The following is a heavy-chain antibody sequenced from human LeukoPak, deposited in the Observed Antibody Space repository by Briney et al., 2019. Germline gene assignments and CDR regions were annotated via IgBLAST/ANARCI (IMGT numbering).Heavy chain of an antibody. Sequence: ASVKVSCKASGYTFTSYDINWVRQATGQGLEWMGWMNPNSGNTGYAQKFQGRVTMTRNTSISTAYMELSSLRSEDTAVYYCARALRISGPKPLYGMDVWGQGTTVTVSS. J-gene: IGHJ6*02. D-gene: IGHD6-19*01. CDR2: MNPNSGNT. CDR1: GYTFTSYD. CDR3: ARALRISGPKPLYGMDV. V-gene: IGHV1-8*01.